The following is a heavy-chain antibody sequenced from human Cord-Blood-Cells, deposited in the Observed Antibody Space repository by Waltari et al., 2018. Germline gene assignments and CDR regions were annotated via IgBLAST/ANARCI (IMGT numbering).Heavy chain of an antibody. D-gene: IGHD5-12*01. CDR2: IIPILGIA. CDR3: AREMATITAFDI. V-gene: IGHV1-69*04. J-gene: IGHJ3*02. CDR1: GGTSSSYS. Sequence: QVQLAQSGAEVKKPGSSVKVSCKASGGTSSSYSISWVRQAPGQGLEWMGGIIPILGIANYAQKFQGRVTITADESTSTAYMELSSLRSEDTAVYYCAREMATITAFDIWGQGTMVTVSS.